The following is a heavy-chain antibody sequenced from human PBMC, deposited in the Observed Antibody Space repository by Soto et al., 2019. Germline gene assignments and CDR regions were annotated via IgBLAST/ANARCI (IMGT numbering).Heavy chain of an antibody. CDR3: VGEGGDITNFGIVPSLDY. V-gene: IGHV3-48*04. CDR2: ITTSSDTM. J-gene: IGHJ4*02. CDR1: GFTFKNYN. Sequence: EVQLVESGGGLVQPGGSLRLSCTASGFTFKNYNMNWVRQAPGKGLEWISYITTSSDTMYHADSVKGRFTVSRDNAKNSLFLQMKCLRAEDTAVYYCVGEGGDITNFGIVPSLDYWGQGALVTVSS. D-gene: IGHD3-3*01.